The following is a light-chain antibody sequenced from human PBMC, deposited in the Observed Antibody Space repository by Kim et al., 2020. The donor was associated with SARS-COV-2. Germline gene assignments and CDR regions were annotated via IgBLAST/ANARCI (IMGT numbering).Light chain of an antibody. J-gene: IGKJ1*01. CDR3: QQHYSTPWT. Sequence: DIVMTQSPDSLAVSLGERATINCKSSQSVLYSSNNKNYLAWYQQKPGQPPKLLIYWASTRESGVPDRFSGSGSGTDVSLTISSLQAEDVAVDYCQQHYSTPWTFGQGTKVDIK. CDR2: WAS. CDR1: QSVLYSSNNKNY. V-gene: IGKV4-1*01.